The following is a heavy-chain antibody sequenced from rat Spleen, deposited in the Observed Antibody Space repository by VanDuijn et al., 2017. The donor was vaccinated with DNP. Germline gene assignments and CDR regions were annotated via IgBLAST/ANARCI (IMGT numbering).Heavy chain of an antibody. CDR1: GFTFSDYF. J-gene: IGHJ3*01. CDR2: IIYDGSRT. D-gene: IGHD1-2*01. CDR3: ARIDITIAAISAAFTY. V-gene: IGHV5S10*01. Sequence: EVQLAESGGGLVRPGRSLKLSCAASGFTFSDYFMAWVRQTPETGLEWVANIIYDGSRTHYRDSVKGRFTISRDNAKSTLYLQMDSLRSEDTATYYCARIDITIAAISAAFTYWGQGTLVTVSS.